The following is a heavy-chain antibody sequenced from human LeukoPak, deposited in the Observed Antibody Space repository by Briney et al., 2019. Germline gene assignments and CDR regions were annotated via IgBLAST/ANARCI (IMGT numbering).Heavy chain of an antibody. CDR3: AKVPWSSGKYFDY. J-gene: IGHJ4*02. V-gene: IGHV3-30*18. D-gene: IGHD6-19*01. CDR1: GFTFSSYG. CDR2: ISYDGSNK. Sequence: PGGSLRLSCAASGFTFSSYGMHWVRQAPGKGLEWVAVISYDGSNKYYADSVKGRFTISRDNSKNTLYLQMNSLRAEDTAVYYCAKVPWSSGKYFDYWGQGTLVTVSS.